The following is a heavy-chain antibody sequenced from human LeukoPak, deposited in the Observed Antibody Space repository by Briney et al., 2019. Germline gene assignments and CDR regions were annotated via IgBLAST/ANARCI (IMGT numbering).Heavy chain of an antibody. CDR1: GFTFSSYA. Sequence: GGSLRLSCAASGFTFSSYAMSWVRQAPGKGLEWVSAISSSGGSTYYADSVKGRFTISRDNSKNTLYLQMNSLRAEDTAVYYCAKRIWPDYYYGMDVWGKGTTVTVSS. CDR3: AKRIWPDYYYGMDV. V-gene: IGHV3-23*01. CDR2: ISSSGGST. J-gene: IGHJ6*04.